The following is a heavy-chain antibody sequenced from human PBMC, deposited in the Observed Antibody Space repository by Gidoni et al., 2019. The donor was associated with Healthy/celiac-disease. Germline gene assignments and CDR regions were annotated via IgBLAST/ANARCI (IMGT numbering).Heavy chain of an antibody. CDR3: AKDHSQGGFDY. D-gene: IGHD2-21*01. J-gene: IGHJ4*02. CDR1: GFTFSSYA. V-gene: IGHV3-23*01. CDR2: ISGSGGST. Sequence: EVQLLESGGGLVQPEGSLRRCWAASGFTFSSYAMSWVRQAPGKGLEWVSAISGSGGSTYYADSVKVRFTISRDNSKNTLYLQMNSLRAEDTAVYYCAKDHSQGGFDYWGQGTLVTVSS.